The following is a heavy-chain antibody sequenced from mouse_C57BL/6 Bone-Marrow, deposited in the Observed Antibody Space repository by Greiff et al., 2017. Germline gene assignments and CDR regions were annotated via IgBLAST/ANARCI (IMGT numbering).Heavy chain of an antibody. V-gene: IGHV1-67*01. CDR1: GYTFTDYA. J-gene: IGHJ2*01. Sequence: QVQLQQSGPELVRPGVSVKISCKGSGYTFTDYAMHWVKQSHGKSLEWIGVISTYYGDASYNQKFKDQATMTVDKSSSTAYMELARLTSEDSAVYYCARSLITTVVNYLDYWGQGTTLTVSS. CDR3: ARSLITTVVNYLDY. CDR2: ISTYYGDA. D-gene: IGHD1-1*01.